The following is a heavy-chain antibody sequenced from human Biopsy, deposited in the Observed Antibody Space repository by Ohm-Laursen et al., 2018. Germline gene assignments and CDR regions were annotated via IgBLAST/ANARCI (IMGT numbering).Heavy chain of an antibody. CDR3: ARSGWNFEFDS. J-gene: IGHJ4*02. CDR1: RFTFSDYF. CDR2: ISSSGITA. D-gene: IGHD6-19*01. Sequence: SLRLSRAASRFTFSDYFMSWIRQAPGKGLEWVSYISSSGITAHYADSVKGRFTISRDNAKNSLYLQMNSLRAEDTAIYYCARSGWNFEFDSWGKGTLVAVSP. V-gene: IGHV3-11*01.